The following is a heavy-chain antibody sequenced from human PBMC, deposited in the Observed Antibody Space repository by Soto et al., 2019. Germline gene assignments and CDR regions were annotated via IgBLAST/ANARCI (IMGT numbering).Heavy chain of an antibody. CDR3: ATRSPVRPV. J-gene: IGHJ4*02. D-gene: IGHD2-15*01. CDR2: IYHSGST. V-gene: IGHV4-4*02. Sequence: QVQLQESGPGLVQPSGTLSLTCAVSGGSISRNWWTWVRQPPGRGLEWIGEIYHSGSTNYNPSLKSRVTLSVDKSRSQFSLTLNSVTAADTAVYYCATRSPVRPVWGRGTLVTVSS. CDR1: GGSISRNW.